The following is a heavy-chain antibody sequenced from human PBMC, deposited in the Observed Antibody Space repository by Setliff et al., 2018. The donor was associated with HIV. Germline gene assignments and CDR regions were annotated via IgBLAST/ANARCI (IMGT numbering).Heavy chain of an antibody. CDR1: GGSISSGGYY. J-gene: IGHJ5*02. CDR3: ARGLWFGGSYWFDP. D-gene: IGHD3-10*01. V-gene: IGHV4-31*03. Sequence: TLSLTCTVSGGSISSGGYYWSWIRQHPGKGLEWIGYIYYSGSTYYNPSLKSRVTISLATSKNQFSLKLSSVTAADTAVYYCARGLWFGGSYWFDPWGQGTLVTVSS. CDR2: IYYSGST.